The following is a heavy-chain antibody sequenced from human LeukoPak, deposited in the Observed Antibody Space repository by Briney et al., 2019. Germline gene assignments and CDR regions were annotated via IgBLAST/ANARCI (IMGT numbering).Heavy chain of an antibody. CDR1: GYTFTSYA. CDR2: INTNTGNP. Sequence: ASVRVSCKASGYTFTSYAMNWVRQAPGQGLEWMGWINTNTGNPTYAQGFTGRFVFSLDTSVSTAYLQISSLKAEDTAVYYCARGLVPAALNNYYGMDVWSQGTTITVSS. V-gene: IGHV7-4-1*02. J-gene: IGHJ6*02. CDR3: ARGLVPAALNNYYGMDV. D-gene: IGHD2-2*01.